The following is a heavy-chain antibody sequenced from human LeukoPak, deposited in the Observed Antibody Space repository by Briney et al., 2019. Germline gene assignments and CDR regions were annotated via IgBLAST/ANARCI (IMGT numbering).Heavy chain of an antibody. Sequence: GESLKISCKGSGYSFTSYWIGWVRQNPGKGLEWVGIIFPGDSDTRYSPSFQGQVTISADKSISTAYLQWSSLKASDTAMYYCARRLTYDSRAYYCLDYWGQGTLVTVSS. V-gene: IGHV5-51*01. CDR3: ARRLTYDSRAYYCLDY. CDR2: IFPGDSDT. J-gene: IGHJ4*02. D-gene: IGHD3-22*01. CDR1: GYSFTSYW.